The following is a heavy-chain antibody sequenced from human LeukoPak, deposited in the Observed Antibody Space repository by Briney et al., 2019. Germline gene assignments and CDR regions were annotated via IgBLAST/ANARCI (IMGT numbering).Heavy chain of an antibody. V-gene: IGHV4-59*01. D-gene: IGHD5-18*01. J-gene: IGHJ1*01. CDR2: VYHSGTT. CDR1: GASITSYY. CDR3: ASLDPNTVMVQHF. Sequence: SETLSLTCTVSGASITSYYWSWLRQTPGKGLEWIGYVYHSGTTKYNPSLESRVTISVDTAKKQFSLRLTSVSAADTAMYFCASLDPNTVMVQHFWGQGTLVTVSS.